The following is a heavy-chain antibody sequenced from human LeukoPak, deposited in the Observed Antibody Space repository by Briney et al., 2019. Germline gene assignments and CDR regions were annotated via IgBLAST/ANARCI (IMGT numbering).Heavy chain of an antibody. CDR2: INQAGSEK. D-gene: IGHD2-15*01. Sequence: PGGSLRLSCAASGFIFSSYWMSWVCQAPGQGLEWVANINQAGSEKYYVDSVKGRFTISRENAKNSLFLQMNSLRAEDTAVYFCARVVVGVTNRFDPWGQGTLVIVSS. CDR1: GFIFSSYW. CDR3: ARVVVGVTNRFDP. J-gene: IGHJ5*02. V-gene: IGHV3-7*05.